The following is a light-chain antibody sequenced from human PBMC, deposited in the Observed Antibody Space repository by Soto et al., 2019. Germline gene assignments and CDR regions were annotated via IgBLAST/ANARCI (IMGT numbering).Light chain of an antibody. V-gene: IGKV1-9*01. CDR3: QQLRSYPST. CDR2: AAS. J-gene: IGKJ4*01. Sequence: IQVTQSSSSLSASVGDRVTITCRASQDISSYLAWYQQKPGKAPTLLIYAASTLQSGVPSRFSGSGFGTDFTLTISSLQAEDFASYYCQQLRSYPSTFGGGTKVEIK. CDR1: QDISSY.